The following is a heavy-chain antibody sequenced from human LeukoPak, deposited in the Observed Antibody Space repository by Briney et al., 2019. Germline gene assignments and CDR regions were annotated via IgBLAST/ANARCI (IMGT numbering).Heavy chain of an antibody. Sequence: GGSLRLSCAASGFTVSSNYMSWVRQAPGKGLEWVSVIYSGGSTYYADSAKGRFTISRDNSKNTLYLQMNSLRSEDTAVYYCAMIAYDSSGYPFWGQGTLVTVSS. CDR2: IYSGGST. D-gene: IGHD3-22*01. J-gene: IGHJ4*02. CDR3: AMIAYDSSGYPF. V-gene: IGHV3-53*05. CDR1: GFTVSSNY.